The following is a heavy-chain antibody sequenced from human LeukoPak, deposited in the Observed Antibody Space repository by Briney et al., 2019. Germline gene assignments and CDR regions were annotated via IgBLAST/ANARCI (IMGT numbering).Heavy chain of an antibody. Sequence: GASLKISCQGSGYIFTSYWIAWLRQMPGNGLEWMGIIYPGDSDTRYSPSFQGQVTISADKSISTAYLQWSSLKASDTAMYSCARHWKYSSGGHWFDPWGQGTLVTVS. J-gene: IGHJ5*02. D-gene: IGHD2-15*01. CDR2: IYPGDSDT. CDR3: ARHWKYSSGGHWFDP. CDR1: GYIFTSYW. V-gene: IGHV5-51*01.